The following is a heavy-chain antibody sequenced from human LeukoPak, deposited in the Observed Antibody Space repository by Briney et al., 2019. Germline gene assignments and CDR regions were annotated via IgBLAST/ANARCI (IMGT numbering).Heavy chain of an antibody. CDR3: ARGLLAVAGTDY. V-gene: IGHV3-21*03. D-gene: IGHD6-19*01. CDR2: ISSSGSTI. Sequence: PGGSLRLSCAASGFTFSSYAMSWVRQAPGKGLEWVSAISSSGSTIYYADSVKGRFTISRDNAKNSLYLQMNSLRAEDTAVYYCARGLLAVAGTDYWGQGTLVTVSS. CDR1: GFTFSSYA. J-gene: IGHJ4*02.